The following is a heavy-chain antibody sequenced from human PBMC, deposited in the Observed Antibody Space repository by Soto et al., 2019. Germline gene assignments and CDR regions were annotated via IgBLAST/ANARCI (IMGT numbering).Heavy chain of an antibody. CDR1: GFSLSTSGVG. J-gene: IGHJ4*02. CDR3: AHRLGGIGVAGTFDY. Sequence: QITLKESGPTLVKPTQTLTLTCTFSGFSLSTSGVGVGWIRQPPGKALEWLALIYWDDDKRYSPSLKSRLTITKDTSKHQVVLTMTNMDPVDTATYYCAHRLGGIGVAGTFDYWGQGTLVTVSS. CDR2: IYWDDDK. V-gene: IGHV2-5*02. D-gene: IGHD6-19*01.